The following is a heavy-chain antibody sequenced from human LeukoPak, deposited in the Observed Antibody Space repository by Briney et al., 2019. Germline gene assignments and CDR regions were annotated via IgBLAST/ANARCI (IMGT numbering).Heavy chain of an antibody. CDR2: INPSGGST. CDR3: ARDGVPDSSGYSHYFDY. Sequence: ASVTVSCKASGYTFTSYYMHWVRQAPGQGLEWMGIINPSGGSTSYAQKFQGRVTMTRDMSTSTVYMELSSLRSEDTAVYYCARDGVPDSSGYSHYFDYWGQGTLVTVSS. V-gene: IGHV1-46*01. D-gene: IGHD3-22*01. J-gene: IGHJ4*02. CDR1: GYTFTSYY.